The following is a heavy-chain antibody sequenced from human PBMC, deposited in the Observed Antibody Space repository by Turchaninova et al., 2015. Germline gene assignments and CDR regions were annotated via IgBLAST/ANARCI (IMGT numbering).Heavy chain of an antibody. V-gene: IGHV4-34*01. Sequence: QEQLQQWGAGLLKPSETLSLTCAVYGGSFSGYYWSWIRQPPGKGLGWIGEINQSGNTNYNPSSKSRVTISVDTAKNQFSLKLSSVTAADTAVYYCARGGGYRRYFDLWGRGTLVTVSS. CDR1: GGSFSGYY. CDR3: ARGGGYRRYFDL. D-gene: IGHD5-18*01. CDR2: INQSGNT. J-gene: IGHJ2*01.